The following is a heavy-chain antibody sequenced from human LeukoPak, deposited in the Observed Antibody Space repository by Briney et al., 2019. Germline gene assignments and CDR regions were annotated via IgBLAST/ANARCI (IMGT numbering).Heavy chain of an antibody. Sequence: GASVKVSCKASGYTFTSYYMHWVRQAPGQGLEWMGIINPSGGSTSYAQKFQGRVTMTRDTSTSTVYMGLSSLRSEDTAVYYCARSPSSSWPGTNWFDPWGQGTLVTVSS. J-gene: IGHJ5*02. CDR2: INPSGGST. CDR3: ARSPSSSWPGTNWFDP. V-gene: IGHV1-46*01. D-gene: IGHD6-13*01. CDR1: GYTFTSYY.